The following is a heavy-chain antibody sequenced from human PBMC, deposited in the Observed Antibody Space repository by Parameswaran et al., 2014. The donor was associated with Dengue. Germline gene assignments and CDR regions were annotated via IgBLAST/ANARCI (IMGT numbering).Heavy chain of an antibody. CDR2: INAGDDDT. CDR3: ARLQRIVVVPPGKIHDAFDI. J-gene: IGHJ3*02. D-gene: IGHD2-2*01. V-gene: IGHV1-3*01. Sequence: WVRQAPGQSLEWMGRINAGDDDTKLSQKFQGRVIITRDTSATTVYMELSGLRSEDTAIYYCARLQRIVVVPPGKIHDAFDIWGQGTMVTVSS.